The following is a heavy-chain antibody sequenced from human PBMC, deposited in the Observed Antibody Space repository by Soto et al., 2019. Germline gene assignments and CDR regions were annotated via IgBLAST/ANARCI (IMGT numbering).Heavy chain of an antibody. V-gene: IGHV4-39*01. Sequence: QVQLQESGPRLVKPSETLSLTCTVSGGSISGSGYYWGWIRHPPGKGLEWIGSIYYSGSTYYNPSLKSRVTMSVDTSKNQFSLKLSSVIAADTAVYYCARHSRSFDYWGQGTLVTVSS. CDR2: IYYSGST. CDR3: ARHSRSFDY. CDR1: GGSISGSGYY. J-gene: IGHJ4*02.